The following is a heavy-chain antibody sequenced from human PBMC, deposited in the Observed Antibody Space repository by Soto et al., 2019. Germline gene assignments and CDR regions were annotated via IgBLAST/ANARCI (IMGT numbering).Heavy chain of an antibody. CDR2: INPNSGGT. V-gene: IGHV1-2*04. D-gene: IGHD6-13*01. J-gene: IGHJ4*02. CDR3: VRDSGAKLSSS. CDR1: GYTFTGYY. Sequence: ASVKVSCNASGYTFTGYYMHWVRPAPGQGLEWMGWINPNSGGTNYAQKFQGWVTMTRDTSISTAYMELSRLRSDDTAVYYCVRDSGAKLSSSGGQGTLVTVSS.